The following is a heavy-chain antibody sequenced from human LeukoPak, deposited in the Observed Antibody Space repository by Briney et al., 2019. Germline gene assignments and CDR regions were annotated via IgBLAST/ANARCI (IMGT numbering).Heavy chain of an antibody. Sequence: ASVKVSCKASGYTFTNYYMHRVRQAPGQGLEWMGTINPSGGSTIYAQKFQGRVTMTRDTSTSTVYMELSSLRSEDTAVYYCARTLFLRYGEDGMDVWGQGTTVTVSS. V-gene: IGHV1-46*01. D-gene: IGHD4-17*01. J-gene: IGHJ6*02. CDR1: GYTFTNYY. CDR2: INPSGGST. CDR3: ARTLFLRYGEDGMDV.